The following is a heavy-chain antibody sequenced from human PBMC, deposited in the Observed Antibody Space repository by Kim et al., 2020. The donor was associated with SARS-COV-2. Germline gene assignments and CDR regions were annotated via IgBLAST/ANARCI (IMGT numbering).Heavy chain of an antibody. D-gene: IGHD3-10*01. CDR3: ASGTVPMIYGSGWYYGMDV. V-gene: IGHV4-34*01. CDR1: GGSFSGYY. CDR2: INYSGST. J-gene: IGHJ6*02. Sequence: SETLSLTCAVYGGSFSGYYWSWIRQPPGKGLEWIGEINYSGSTNYNPSLKSRVTISVDTSKNQFSLKLSSVTAADTAVYYCASGTVPMIYGSGWYYGMDVWGQGTTVTVSS.